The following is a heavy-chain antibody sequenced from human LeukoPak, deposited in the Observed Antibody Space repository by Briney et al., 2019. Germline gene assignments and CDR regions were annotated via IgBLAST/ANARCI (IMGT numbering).Heavy chain of an antibody. CDR2: IYYTEST. J-gene: IGHJ6*04. D-gene: IGHD3-10*01. CDR3: ARGVTMVRGAIMDV. V-gene: IGHV4-39*07. CDR1: GGSISSSSYY. Sequence: PSETLSLTCTVSGGSISSSSYYWGWIRQPPGKGLEWIGNIYYTESTYYNPSLKSRLTISVDMSKNQFSLKLSSVTAADTAVYYCARGVTMVRGAIMDVWGKGTTVTISS.